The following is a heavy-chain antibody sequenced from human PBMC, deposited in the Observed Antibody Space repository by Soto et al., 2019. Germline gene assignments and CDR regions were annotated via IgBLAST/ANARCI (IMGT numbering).Heavy chain of an antibody. V-gene: IGHV3-73*02. CDR3: TRWDTPMFDA. CDR2: IRSKTDNYAT. D-gene: IGHD5-18*01. Sequence: EVQLVESGGGLVQPGGSLKLSCAASGFSFDASVIHWVRHVSGKGLEWVGRIRSKTDNYATAYVASVRARFTVSRDDSKNTAYLHMNSLKIEDTAVYYCTRWDTPMFDAWGQGTTVTVSS. J-gene: IGHJ6*02. CDR1: GFSFDASV.